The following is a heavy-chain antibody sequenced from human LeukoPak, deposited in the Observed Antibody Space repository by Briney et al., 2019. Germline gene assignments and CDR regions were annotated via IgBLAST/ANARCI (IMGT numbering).Heavy chain of an antibody. V-gene: IGHV3-74*01. D-gene: IGHD1-26*01. Sequence: GGSLRLSCAASAFTFTNYWMHWVRQAPGKGLVWVSRINSDGSRTNYADSVKGRFTISRDNAKNTAYLQMNSLTDEDTAIYYCTRGKVGTWGYFDLWGRGTLVTVSS. J-gene: IGHJ2*01. CDR1: AFTFTNYW. CDR2: INSDGSRT. CDR3: TRGKVGTWGYFDL.